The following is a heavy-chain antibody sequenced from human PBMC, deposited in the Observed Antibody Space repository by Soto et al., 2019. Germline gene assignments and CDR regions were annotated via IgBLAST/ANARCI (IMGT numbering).Heavy chain of an antibody. CDR2: IYSGGST. Sequence: EVQLVESGGGLVQPGGSLRLSCAASGFTVSRNYMSWVRQAPGKGLEWVSVIYSGGSTYYADSVKGRFTISRHNSKNTLYLQMNSLRAEDTAVYYCARGIAAAGTEYFQHWGQDTLVTVSS. CDR1: GFTVSRNY. CDR3: ARGIAAAGTEYFQH. V-gene: IGHV3-53*04. J-gene: IGHJ1*01. D-gene: IGHD6-13*01.